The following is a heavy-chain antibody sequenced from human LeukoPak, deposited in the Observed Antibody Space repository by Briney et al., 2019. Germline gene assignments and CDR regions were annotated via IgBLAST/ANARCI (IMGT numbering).Heavy chain of an antibody. V-gene: IGHV4-39*01. CDR1: GGSISSSSYY. Sequence: SETLSLTCTVSGGSISSSSYYWGWIRQPPGKGLEWIGSIYYSGSTYYNPSLKSRVTISVDTSKNQFSLKLSSVTAADTAVHYCARHLKERNSPVLVAAINWFDPWGQGTLVTVSS. CDR2: IYYSGST. D-gene: IGHD2-15*01. CDR3: ARHLKERNSPVLVAAINWFDP. J-gene: IGHJ5*02.